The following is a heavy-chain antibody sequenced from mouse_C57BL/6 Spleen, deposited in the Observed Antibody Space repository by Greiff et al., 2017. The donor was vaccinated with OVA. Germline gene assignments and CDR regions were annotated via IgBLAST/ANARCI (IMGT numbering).Heavy chain of an antibody. CDR1: GYAFSSSW. CDR3: ATMDFDV. J-gene: IGHJ1*03. V-gene: IGHV1-82*01. CDR2: IYPGDGDT. D-gene: IGHD1-1*02. Sequence: QVQLQQSGPELVKPGASVKISCKASGYAFSSSWMNWVKQRPGKGLEWIGRIYPGDGDTNYNGKFKGKATLTADKSSSTAYMQLSSLTSEDSAVYFCATMDFDVWGTGTTVTVSS.